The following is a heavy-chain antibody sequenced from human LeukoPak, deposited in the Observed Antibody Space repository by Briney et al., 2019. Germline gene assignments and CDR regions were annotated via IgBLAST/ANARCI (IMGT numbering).Heavy chain of an antibody. CDR1: GFTFSSYA. CDR2: ISGSGGST. D-gene: IGHD1-26*01. CDR3: AKDLRGGSYYSYFDY. J-gene: IGHJ4*02. Sequence: GGSLRLSCAASGFTFSSYAMSWVRQAPGKGLEWVSAISGSGGSTYYADSVKGRFTISRDNSKNTLYLQMNSLRAEDTAVYYCAKDLRGGSYYSYFDYWGQGTLVTVSS. V-gene: IGHV3-23*01.